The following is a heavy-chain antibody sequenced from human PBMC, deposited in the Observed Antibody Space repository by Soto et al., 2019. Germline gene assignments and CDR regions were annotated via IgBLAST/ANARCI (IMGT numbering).Heavy chain of an antibody. CDR3: ARGGADVEMATITGYYFDY. V-gene: IGHV1-69*13. Sequence: SVKVSCKASGGTFSSYAISWVRQAPGQGLEWMGGIIPIFGTANYAQKFQGRVTITADESTSTAYMELSSLRSEDTAVYYCARGGADVEMATITGYYFDYWGQGTLVTVSS. CDR1: GGTFSSYA. CDR2: IIPIFGTA. J-gene: IGHJ4*02. D-gene: IGHD5-12*01.